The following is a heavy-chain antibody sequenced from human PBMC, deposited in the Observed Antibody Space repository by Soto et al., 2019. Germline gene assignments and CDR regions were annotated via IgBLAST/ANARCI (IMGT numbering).Heavy chain of an antibody. D-gene: IGHD2-8*01. CDR3: AREMVYAQKYYFDY. CDR2: IYYSGST. J-gene: IGHJ4*02. CDR1: GGSISSGDYY. V-gene: IGHV4-30-4*01. Sequence: PSETLSLTCTVSGGSISSGDYYWSWIRQPPGKGLEWIGYIYYSGSTYYNPSLKSRVTISVDTSKNQFSLKLSSVTAADTAVYYCAREMVYAQKYYFDYWGQGTLVTSPQ.